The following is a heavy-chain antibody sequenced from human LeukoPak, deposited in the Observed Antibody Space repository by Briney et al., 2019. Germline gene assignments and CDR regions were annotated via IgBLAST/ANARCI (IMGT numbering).Heavy chain of an antibody. D-gene: IGHD3-3*01. CDR1: GGSISSYY. V-gene: IGHV4-4*09. CDR3: ARQYDFWSGYDY. CDR2: IYTSGST. J-gene: IGHJ4*02. Sequence: KPSETLSLTCTVSGGSISSYYWSWIRQPPGKGLEWIGYIYTSGSTNYNPSLKSRVTISVDTSKNQFSLKLSSVTAADTAVYYCARQYDFWSGYDYWGQGTLVTVSS.